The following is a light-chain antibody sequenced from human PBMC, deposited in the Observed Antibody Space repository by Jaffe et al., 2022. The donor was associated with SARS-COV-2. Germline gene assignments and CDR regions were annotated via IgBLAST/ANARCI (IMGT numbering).Light chain of an antibody. CDR3: SSYTSSSSGGV. CDR1: SSDVGGYNY. CDR2: EVS. V-gene: IGLV2-14*01. Sequence: QSALTQPASVSGSPGQSITISCTGTSSDVGGYNYVSWYQQHPGKAPKLMIYEVSNRPSGVPDRFSGSKSGNTASLTISGLQAEDEADYYCSSYTSSSSGGVFGGGTKLTVL. J-gene: IGLJ2*01.